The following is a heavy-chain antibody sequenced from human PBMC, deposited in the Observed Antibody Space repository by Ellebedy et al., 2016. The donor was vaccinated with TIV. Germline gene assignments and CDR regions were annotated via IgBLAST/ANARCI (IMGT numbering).Heavy chain of an antibody. CDR3: ARGSIFGVAQAAI. J-gene: IGHJ4*02. V-gene: IGHV4-4*02. D-gene: IGHD3-3*01. CDR2: INHSGST. Sequence: SETLSLTCTVSGGPVRSSNWWSWVRQPPGKGLEWIGEINHSGSTNYNPSLKSRVTISVDPSKNQFSLKLSSVTVADTAVVYCARGSIFGVAQAAIWGQGTLVTVSS. CDR1: GGPVRSSNW.